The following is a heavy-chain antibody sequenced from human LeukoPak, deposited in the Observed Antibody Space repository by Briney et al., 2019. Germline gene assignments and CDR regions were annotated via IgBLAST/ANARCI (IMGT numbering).Heavy chain of an antibody. CDR3: AKDYYYGSGARSWLIYYFDY. J-gene: IGHJ4*02. D-gene: IGHD3-10*01. CDR2: ISDSGDST. CDR1: GFTFSSYG. Sequence: PGGSLRLSCAASGFTFSSYGMSWVRQAPGKGLEWVSAISDSGDSTYYADPVKGRFTISRDNSKNTLYLQMNSLRAEDTAVYYCAKDYYYGSGARSWLIYYFDYWGQGTLVTVSP. V-gene: IGHV3-23*01.